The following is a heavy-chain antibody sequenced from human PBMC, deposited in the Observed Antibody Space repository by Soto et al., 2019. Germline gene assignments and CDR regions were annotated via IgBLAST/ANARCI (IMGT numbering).Heavy chain of an antibody. Sequence: SETLSLTCAVSGGSISSGGYSWSWIRQPPGKGLEWIGYIYHSGSTYYNPSLKSRVTISVDRSKNQFSLKLSSVTAADTAVYYCARSGDYSDYYYYGMDVWGQGTTVTVSS. CDR1: GGSISSGGYS. D-gene: IGHD4-4*01. V-gene: IGHV4-30-2*01. CDR3: ARSGDYSDYYYYGMDV. CDR2: IYHSGST. J-gene: IGHJ6*02.